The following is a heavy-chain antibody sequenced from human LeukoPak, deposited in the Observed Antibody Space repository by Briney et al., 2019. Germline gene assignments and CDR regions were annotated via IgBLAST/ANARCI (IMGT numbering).Heavy chain of an antibody. D-gene: IGHD3-9*01. CDR3: AREGELDYDILTGYSYNWFDP. CDR1: GGSISSSSYY. Sequence: PSETLSLTCTVSGGSISSSSYYWGWIRQPPGKGLEWIGSIYYSGITYYNPSLKSRVTISVDTSKNQFSLKLTSVTAADTALYYCAREGELDYDILTGYSYNWFDPWGQGTLVTVSS. J-gene: IGHJ5*02. V-gene: IGHV4-39*07. CDR2: IYYSGIT.